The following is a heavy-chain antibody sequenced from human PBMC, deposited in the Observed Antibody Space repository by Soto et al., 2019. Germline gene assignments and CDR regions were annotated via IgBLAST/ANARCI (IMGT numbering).Heavy chain of an antibody. CDR1: GFTFSNAW. CDR3: TAPTQLTEPFKMKDIVVVPAAHLRYAFDI. J-gene: IGHJ3*02. Sequence: GGSLRLSCAASGFTFSNAWMSWVRQAPGKGLEWVGRIKSKTDGGTTDYAAPVKGRFTISRDDSKNTLYLQMNSLKTEDTAVYYCTAPTQLTEPFKMKDIVVVPAAHLRYAFDIWGQGTMVTVSS. D-gene: IGHD2-2*01. CDR2: IKSKTDGGTT. V-gene: IGHV3-15*01.